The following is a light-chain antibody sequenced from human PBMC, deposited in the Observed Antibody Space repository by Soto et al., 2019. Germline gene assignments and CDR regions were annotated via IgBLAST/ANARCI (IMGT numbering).Light chain of an antibody. Sequence: DIQMTQSPSTLSASVGDRVTITCRASQSISSWLAWYQQKPGKAPKLLIYAASSLQSGVPSRFSGSGSGTDFTLTISSLQPYDFATYYCQQYNSYSPRTFGQGTKVDI. J-gene: IGKJ1*01. CDR3: QQYNSYSPRT. V-gene: IGKV1-5*01. CDR1: QSISSW. CDR2: AAS.